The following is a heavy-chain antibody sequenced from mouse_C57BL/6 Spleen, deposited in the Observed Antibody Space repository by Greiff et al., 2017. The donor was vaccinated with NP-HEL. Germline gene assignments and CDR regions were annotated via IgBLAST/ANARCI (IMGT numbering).Heavy chain of an antibody. CDR3: ARYYGSSPYAMDY. CDR2: IDPSDSYT. J-gene: IGHJ4*01. D-gene: IGHD1-1*01. V-gene: IGHV1-69*01. CDR1: GYTFTSYW. Sequence: QVQLQQPGAELVMPGASVKLSCKASGYTFTSYWMHWVKQRPGQGLEWIGEIDPSDSYTNYNQKFKGKSTLTVDKSSSKAYMQLSSLTSEDSAVYYCARYYGSSPYAMDYWGQGTSVTVSS.